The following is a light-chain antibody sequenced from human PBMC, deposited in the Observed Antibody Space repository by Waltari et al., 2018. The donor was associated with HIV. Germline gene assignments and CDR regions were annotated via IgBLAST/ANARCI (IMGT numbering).Light chain of an antibody. V-gene: IGLV1-40*01. CDR3: QSYDSSLNGFYV. CDR1: SSHLGAGYD. CDR2: GNS. J-gene: IGLJ1*01. Sequence: QSVLTQPPSVSGAPGQRVTISCTGSSSHLGAGYDVHWYQQLPGTAPKVLIYGNSNRPSGVPDRFSGSKSGTSASLGITGIQAEDEADYYCQSYDSSLNGFYVFGTGTKVTVL.